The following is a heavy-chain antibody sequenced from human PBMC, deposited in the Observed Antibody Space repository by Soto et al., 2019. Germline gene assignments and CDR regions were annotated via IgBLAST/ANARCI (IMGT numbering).Heavy chain of an antibody. V-gene: IGHV3-21*01. J-gene: IGHJ4*02. CDR2: ISSSSSYI. Sequence: EVQLVESGGGLVKPGGSLRLSCAASGFTFSSYSMNWVRRAPGKGLEWVSSISSSSSYIYYADSVKGRFTISRDNAKNSLSLQMNSLRAEDTAVYYCARVVVVPAAGIDYWGQGTLVSVSS. D-gene: IGHD2-2*01. CDR3: ARVVVVPAAGIDY. CDR1: GFTFSSYS.